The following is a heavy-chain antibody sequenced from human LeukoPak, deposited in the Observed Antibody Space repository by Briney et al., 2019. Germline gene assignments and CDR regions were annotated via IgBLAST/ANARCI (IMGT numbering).Heavy chain of an antibody. CDR1: GFTFSSYS. V-gene: IGHV3-48*04. D-gene: IGHD5-18*01. CDR3: ARVRGYSYGYFDY. CDR2: ISSSSSTI. Sequence: PGGSLRLSCAASGFTFSSYSMNWVRQAPGKGLEWVSYISSSSSTIYYADSVKGRFTISRDNAKNSLYLQMNSLRAEDTAVYYCARVRGYSYGYFDYWGQGTLVTVSS. J-gene: IGHJ4*02.